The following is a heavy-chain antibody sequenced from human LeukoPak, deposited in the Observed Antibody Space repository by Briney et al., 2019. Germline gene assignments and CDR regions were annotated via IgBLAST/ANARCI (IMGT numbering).Heavy chain of an antibody. V-gene: IGHV1-2*02. J-gene: IGHJ5*02. CDR2: INPNSGGT. Sequence: ASVKVSCKASGYTSTGYCIHWVRQAPGQGLEWMGRINPNSGGTNYAQKFQGRVTMTRDTSISTAYMELSSLRSDDTAMYYCARIGGDYSNLNWYDPWGQGTLVTVSS. CDR1: GYTSTGYC. D-gene: IGHD4-11*01. CDR3: ARIGGDYSNLNWYDP.